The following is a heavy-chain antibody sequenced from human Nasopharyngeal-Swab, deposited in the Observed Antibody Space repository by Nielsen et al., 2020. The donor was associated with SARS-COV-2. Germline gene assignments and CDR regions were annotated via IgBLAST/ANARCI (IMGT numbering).Heavy chain of an antibody. CDR3: ARERRAYSSGDGYYYYGMDV. CDR2: IYSGGST. CDR1: GFTFGDYA. V-gene: IGHV3-66*01. Sequence: GESLKISCPASGFTFGDYAMSWVRQAPGMGLEWVSVIYSGGSTYYADSVKGRFTISRDNSKNTLYLQMNSLRAEDTAVYYCARERRAYSSGDGYYYYGMDVWGQGTTVTVSS. D-gene: IGHD6-19*01. J-gene: IGHJ6*02.